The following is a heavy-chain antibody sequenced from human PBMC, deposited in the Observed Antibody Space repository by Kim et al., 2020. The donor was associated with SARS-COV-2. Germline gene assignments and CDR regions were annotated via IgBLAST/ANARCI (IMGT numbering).Heavy chain of an antibody. Sequence: GGSLRLSCAASGFTFSSYGMHWVRQAPGKGLEWVAVISYDGSNKYYADSVKGRFTISRDNSKNTLYLQMNSLRAEDTAVYYCAKEELLWFGELSPLDAFDIWGQGTMVTVSS. J-gene: IGHJ3*02. CDR2: ISYDGSNK. D-gene: IGHD3-10*01. V-gene: IGHV3-30*18. CDR3: AKEELLWFGELSPLDAFDI. CDR1: GFTFSSYG.